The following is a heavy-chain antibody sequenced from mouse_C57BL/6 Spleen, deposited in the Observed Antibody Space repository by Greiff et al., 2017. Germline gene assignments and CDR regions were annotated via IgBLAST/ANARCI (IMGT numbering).Heavy chain of an antibody. CDR3: AISYYGSSY. Sequence: EVQLQQSGPELVKPGASVKISCKASGYTFTDYYMNWVKQSHGKSLEWIGDINPNNGGTSYNQKFKGKATLTVDKSSSTAYMELRSLTSEDSAVYYCAISYYGSSYWGQGTTLTVSS. V-gene: IGHV1-26*01. J-gene: IGHJ2*01. D-gene: IGHD1-1*01. CDR1: GYTFTDYY. CDR2: INPNNGGT.